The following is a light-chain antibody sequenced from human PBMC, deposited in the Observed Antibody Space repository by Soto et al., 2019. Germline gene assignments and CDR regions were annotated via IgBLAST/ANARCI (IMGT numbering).Light chain of an antibody. CDR2: EVS. V-gene: IGLV2-23*02. CDR1: SSDVGIYNL. CDR3: CSYAGSSTWV. Sequence: QAVVTQPASVSGSPGQSITISCTGTSSDVGIYNLVSWYQQHPGKAPKPMIYEVSKRPSGVSNRFSGSKSGNTASLTISGLQAEDEADYYCCSYAGSSTWVFGGGTKLTVL. J-gene: IGLJ3*02.